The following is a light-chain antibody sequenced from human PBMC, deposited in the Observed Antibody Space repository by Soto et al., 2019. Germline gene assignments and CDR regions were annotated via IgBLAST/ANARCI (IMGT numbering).Light chain of an antibody. Sequence: QSALTQPRSVSGSPGQSVTISCTGTSSDVGGYDFVSWYQQHPGKAPKLMIYDVNKWPSGVPDRFSGSKSGNTASLTISGLQAEDEADYYCSSYTSSSTLVVFGGGTKLTVL. V-gene: IGLV2-11*01. CDR2: DVN. J-gene: IGLJ2*01. CDR1: SSDVGGYDF. CDR3: SSYTSSSTLVV.